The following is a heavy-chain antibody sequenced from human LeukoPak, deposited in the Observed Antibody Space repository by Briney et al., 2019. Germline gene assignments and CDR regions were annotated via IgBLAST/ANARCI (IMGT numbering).Heavy chain of an antibody. Sequence: GGSLRLSCAASGITFSDHWMSWVRQAPGKGLEWVANIKQDGSEKYYVDSVKGRFTISRDNAKNSLYLQMNSPRAEDTAVYYCARERKYDILTEGYFDLWGRGTLVTVSS. D-gene: IGHD3-9*01. CDR1: GITFSDHW. CDR3: ARERKYDILTEGYFDL. V-gene: IGHV3-7*01. CDR2: IKQDGSEK. J-gene: IGHJ2*01.